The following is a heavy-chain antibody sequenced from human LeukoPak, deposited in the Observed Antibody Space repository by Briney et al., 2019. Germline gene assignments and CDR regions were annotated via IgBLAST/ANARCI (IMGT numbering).Heavy chain of an antibody. CDR2: ISSSSSYI. D-gene: IGHD3-22*01. CDR1: GFTFSSYS. V-gene: IGHV3-21*01. CDR3: ARAGITMIVVDAFDI. Sequence: TGGSLRLSCAASGFTFSSYSMNWVRQAPGKGLEWVSSISSSSSYIYYADSVKGRFTISRDNAKNSLYLQMNSLRAEDTAVYYCARAGITMIVVDAFDIWGQGTMVTVSS. J-gene: IGHJ3*02.